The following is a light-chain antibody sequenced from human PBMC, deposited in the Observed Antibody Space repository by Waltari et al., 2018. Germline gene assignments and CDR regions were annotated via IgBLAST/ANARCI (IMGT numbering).Light chain of an antibody. CDR2: GAS. CDR3: QKYGSSPLWT. V-gene: IGKV3-20*01. J-gene: IGKJ1*01. Sequence: EIVLTQSPGTLSLSPGESATLSCRASQTVGSNYLAWYQQKPGQAPRLLIYGASTRPPGVPDRFSGRGSGTDLTLIISRLEPEDFAVYYCQKYGSSPLWTFGQGTKVEI. CDR1: QTVGSNY.